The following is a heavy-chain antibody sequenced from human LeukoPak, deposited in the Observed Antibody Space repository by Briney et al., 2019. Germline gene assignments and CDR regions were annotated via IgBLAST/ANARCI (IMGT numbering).Heavy chain of an antibody. CDR2: IKQDGSEK. CDR1: GFTFSSYW. CDR3: ARDLTDGGITIDAFDI. J-gene: IGHJ3*02. V-gene: IGHV3-7*01. Sequence: GGSLRLSCAASGFTFSSYWMSWVRQAPGKGLEWVANIKQDGSEKYYVDSVKGRFTISRDNAKNSLYLQMNSLRAEDTAVYYCARDLTDGGITIDAFDIWGQGTVVTVSS. D-gene: IGHD3-16*01.